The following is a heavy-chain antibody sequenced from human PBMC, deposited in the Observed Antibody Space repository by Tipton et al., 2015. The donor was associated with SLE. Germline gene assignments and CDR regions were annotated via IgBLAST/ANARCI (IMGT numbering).Heavy chain of an antibody. CDR1: GGSISSGGYS. J-gene: IGHJ6*02. CDR3: ATVFGVVNPLDV. CDR2: INHSGST. D-gene: IGHD3-3*01. Sequence: TLSLTCAVSGGSISSGGYSWSWIRQPPGKGLEWIGEINHSGSTNYNPSLKSRVTISVDTSKNQFSLKLSSVTAADTAVYYCATVFGVVNPLDVWGQGTTVTVSS. V-gene: IGHV4-30-2*01.